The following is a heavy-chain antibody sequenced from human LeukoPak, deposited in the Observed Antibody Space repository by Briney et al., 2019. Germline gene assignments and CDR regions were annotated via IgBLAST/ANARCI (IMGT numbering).Heavy chain of an antibody. CDR3: ARDRRDSNPSQFYDAFDI. V-gene: IGHV4-59*12. Sequence: SETLSLTSTVAGGSISIYYWSWVRHPPGEGLGWVGYIFYSGSTNYNRSLKSRVTISVDTSKTQFAPKLSSVTAADTAVYYCARDRRDSNPSQFYDAFDIWGQGTMVTVSS. CDR1: GGSISIYY. J-gene: IGHJ3*02. CDR2: IFYSGST. D-gene: IGHD4-11*01.